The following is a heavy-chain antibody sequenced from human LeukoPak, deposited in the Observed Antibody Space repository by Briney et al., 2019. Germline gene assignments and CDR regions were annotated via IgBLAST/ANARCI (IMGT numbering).Heavy chain of an antibody. Sequence: PSETLSLTCTVSGGSVSSGSYYWSWIRQPPGTGLEWIGYIYYSGSTNYNPSLKSRVTISVDTSKNQFSLKLSSVTAADTAVYYCAREGPSFWSGPDYGMDVWGQGTTVTVSS. CDR3: AREGPSFWSGPDYGMDV. J-gene: IGHJ6*02. D-gene: IGHD3-3*01. CDR1: GGSVSSGSYY. CDR2: IYYSGST. V-gene: IGHV4-61*01.